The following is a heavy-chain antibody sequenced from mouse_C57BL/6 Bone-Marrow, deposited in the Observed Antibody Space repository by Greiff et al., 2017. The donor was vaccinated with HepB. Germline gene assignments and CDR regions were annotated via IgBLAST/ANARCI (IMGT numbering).Heavy chain of an antibody. J-gene: IGHJ3*01. D-gene: IGHD2-10*02. CDR2: IYPRSGNT. Sequence: QVQLQQSGAELARPGASVKLSCKASGYTFTSYGISWVKQRTGQGLEWIGEIYPRSGNTYYNEKFKGKATLTADKSSSTAYMELRSLTSADSAVYFCARAGVIWYGILAWFAYWGQGTLVTVSA. CDR3: ARAGVIWYGILAWFAY. CDR1: GYTFTSYG. V-gene: IGHV1-81*01.